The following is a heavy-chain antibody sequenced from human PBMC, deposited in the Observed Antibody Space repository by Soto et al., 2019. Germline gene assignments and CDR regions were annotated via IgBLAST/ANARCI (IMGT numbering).Heavy chain of an antibody. V-gene: IGHV4-34*01. Sequence: SETLSLTCSVYGGSFSGYYWSWIRQPPGKGLEWIGEINHSGSTNYNPSLKSRVTISVDTSKNQFSLKLSSVTAADTAVYYCVIFVYWGQGTLVTVSS. CDR2: INHSGST. CDR3: VIFVY. CDR1: GGSFSGYY. J-gene: IGHJ4*02. D-gene: IGHD3-3*01.